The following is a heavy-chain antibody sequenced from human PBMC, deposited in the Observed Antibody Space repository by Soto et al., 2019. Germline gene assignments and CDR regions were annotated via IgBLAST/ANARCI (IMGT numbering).Heavy chain of an antibody. V-gene: IGHV1-69*02. CDR2: IIPILGIA. J-gene: IGHJ5*02. D-gene: IGHD3-3*01. Sequence: QVQLVQSGAEVKKPGSSVKVSCKASGGTFSSYTISWVRQAPGQGLEWMGRIIPILGIANYAQKFQGRVMITADKSTSTAYMEVSSLRSEDSAVYYCARDLPDPWGQGTLGSVSS. CDR3: ARDLPDP. CDR1: GGTFSSYT.